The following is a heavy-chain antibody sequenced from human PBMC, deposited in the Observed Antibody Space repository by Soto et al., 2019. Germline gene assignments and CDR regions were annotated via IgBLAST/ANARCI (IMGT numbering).Heavy chain of an antibody. D-gene: IGHD3-10*01. CDR1: GFTFSSYA. Sequence: GGSLRLSCAASGFTFSSYAMSWVRQAPGKGLEWVSAISGSRGITYYADSVKGRFTISRDNSKNTLYLQMNSLRAEDTAVYYCVLWPPYYFDYWGQGTLVTVSS. V-gene: IGHV3-23*01. CDR3: VLWPPYYFDY. J-gene: IGHJ4*02. CDR2: ISGSRGIT.